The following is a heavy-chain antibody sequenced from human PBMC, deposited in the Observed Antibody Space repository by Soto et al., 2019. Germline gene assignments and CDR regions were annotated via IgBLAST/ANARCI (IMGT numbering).Heavy chain of an antibody. Sequence: QVQLVESGRGLVKPGGSLRLSCAASGFTFSDYYMSWIRQAPGKGLEWVSYISSSGSTIYYADSVKGRFTISRDNAKNSLYLQMNSLRAEDTAVYYCARDQYYYGSGSYPYYYYGMDVWGQGTTVTVSS. J-gene: IGHJ6*02. CDR1: GFTFSDYY. CDR3: ARDQYYYGSGSYPYYYYGMDV. V-gene: IGHV3-11*01. D-gene: IGHD3-10*01. CDR2: ISSSGSTI.